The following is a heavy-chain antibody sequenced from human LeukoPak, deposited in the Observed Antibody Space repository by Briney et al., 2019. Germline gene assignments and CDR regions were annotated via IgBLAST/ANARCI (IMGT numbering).Heavy chain of an antibody. CDR1: GGSISSYY. CDR2: IYYSGST. D-gene: IGHD3-10*01. Sequence: SETLSLTCTVSGGSISSYYWSWIRQPPGKGLEWIGYIYYSGSTNYNPSLKSRVTISVDTSKNQFSLKLSSVTAADTAVYYCARSITMVRGVITPLDYWGQGTLVTVSS. CDR3: ARSITMVRGVITPLDY. J-gene: IGHJ4*02. V-gene: IGHV4-59*08.